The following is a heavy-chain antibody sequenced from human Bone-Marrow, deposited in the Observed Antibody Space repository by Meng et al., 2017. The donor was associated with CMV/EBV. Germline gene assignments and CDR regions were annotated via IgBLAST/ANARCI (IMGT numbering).Heavy chain of an antibody. CDR2: IKSKTDGGTT. D-gene: IGHD2-21*01. CDR3: TTPAAFVVVEIAY. V-gene: IGHV3-15*01. CDR1: GYSFTSYW. Sequence: GESLKISCKGSGYSFTSYWIGWVRQAPGKGLEWVGRIKSKTDGGTTDYAAPVKGRFTISRDDSKNTLYLQMNSLKTEDTAVYYCTTPAAFVVVEIAYWGQGQLVNVSS. J-gene: IGHJ4*02.